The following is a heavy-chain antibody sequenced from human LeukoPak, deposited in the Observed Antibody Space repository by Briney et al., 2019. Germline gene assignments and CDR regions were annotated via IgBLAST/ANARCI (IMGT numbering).Heavy chain of an antibody. J-gene: IGHJ4*02. Sequence: ASVTVTFMSSGCTFTHYYLHWVRQAPGQGREGVGWIHPTSGATHYARKFQGRLTMTRHTSISTVYMELTRLRSDDTAVYYCARDMGRYSGYHYVYWGEGALVTAS. CDR3: ARDMGRYSGYHYVY. D-gene: IGHD5-12*01. CDR2: IHPTSGAT. CDR1: GCTFTHYY. V-gene: IGHV1-2*02.